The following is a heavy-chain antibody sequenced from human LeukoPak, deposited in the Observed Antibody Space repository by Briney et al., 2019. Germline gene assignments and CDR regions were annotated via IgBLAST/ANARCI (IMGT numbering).Heavy chain of an antibody. J-gene: IGHJ4*02. V-gene: IGHV3-33*01. CDR1: GFTFSSYG. D-gene: IGHD6-19*01. Sequence: GGSLRLSCAASGFTFSSYGMHWVRQAPGKGLEWVAVIWYDGSNKYYADSVKGRFTISRDNSKNTLYLQMNSLRAEDTAVYYCASGERIAVAGLFDYWGQGTLVTVSS. CDR2: IWYDGSNK. CDR3: ASGERIAVAGLFDY.